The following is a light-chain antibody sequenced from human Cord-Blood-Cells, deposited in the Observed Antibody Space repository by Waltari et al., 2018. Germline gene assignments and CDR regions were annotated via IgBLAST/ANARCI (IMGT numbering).Light chain of an antibody. CDR2: EGS. Sequence: QSALTQPASVSGSPGQSITISCTGTSSDVGRYNLVSWYQQHPGKAPKLMIYEGSKRPSGVSNRFSGSKSGNTASRTISGLQAEDEADYYCCSYAGSSTVVFGGGTKLTVL. V-gene: IGLV2-23*01. CDR1: SSDVGRYNL. CDR3: CSYAGSSTVV. J-gene: IGLJ2*01.